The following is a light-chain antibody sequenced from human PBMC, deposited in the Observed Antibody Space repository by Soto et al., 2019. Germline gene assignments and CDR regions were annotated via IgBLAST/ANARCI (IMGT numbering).Light chain of an antibody. CDR2: QVS. J-gene: IGLJ1*01. CDR1: SSDIGAYNS. CDR3: LSYTASSTFV. Sequence: SVLPRPASVSGSPGQSITISFTGTSSDIGAYNSVSWYQHHPGKAPKLIVFQVSFRPSAVSDRFSGSKSDNTASLTISGLQTEDEADYYCLSYTASSTFVFGTGTKVTVL. V-gene: IGLV2-14*01.